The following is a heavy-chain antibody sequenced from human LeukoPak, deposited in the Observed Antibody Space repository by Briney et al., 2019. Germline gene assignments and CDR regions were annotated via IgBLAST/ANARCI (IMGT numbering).Heavy chain of an antibody. V-gene: IGHV5-51*01. J-gene: IGHJ5*02. CDR2: IYPGDSDT. Sequence: GESLKISCKGSGYSFTSYWIGWVRQMPGKGLEWMGIIYPGDSDTRYSPSFQGQVTISADKSISTAYLQWSSLKASDTAMYYCTTTPQYSSSESWFDPWGQGTLVTVSS. CDR3: TTTPQYSSSESWFDP. CDR1: GYSFTSYW. D-gene: IGHD6-13*01.